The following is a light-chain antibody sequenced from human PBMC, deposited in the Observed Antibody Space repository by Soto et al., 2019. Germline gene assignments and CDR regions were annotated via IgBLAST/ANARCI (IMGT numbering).Light chain of an antibody. CDR3: QQYQILRFT. V-gene: IGKV4-1*01. J-gene: IGKJ3*01. CDR2: SSS. CDR1: QRVLHRSNGNNY. Sequence: DIVMTQSPDSLSVSLGERATIKCRSSQRVLHRSNGNNYIAWYQQKPGQPPKLLIYSSSTRDSGVPDRFIGSGCGTDFTLADSSLQAEDVAVYYCQQYQILRFTVGPGTKVHVE.